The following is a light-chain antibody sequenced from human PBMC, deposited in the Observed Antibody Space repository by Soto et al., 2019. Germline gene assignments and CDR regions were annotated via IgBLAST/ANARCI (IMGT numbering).Light chain of an antibody. Sequence: EIVLTQSPATLSLSPGERATLSCRASQYISSDLAWYQHKPGQAPRLLIYGASTRATGIPARFSGSGSGTEFTLSISSLQSEDFAVYYCQQYYNWPRTFGQGTKVDIK. CDR1: QYISSD. CDR3: QQYYNWPRT. CDR2: GAS. V-gene: IGKV3-15*01. J-gene: IGKJ1*01.